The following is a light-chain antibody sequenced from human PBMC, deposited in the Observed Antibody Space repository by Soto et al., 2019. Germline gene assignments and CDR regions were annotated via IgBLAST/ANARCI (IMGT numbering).Light chain of an antibody. V-gene: IGKV3-20*01. Sequence: EIVLMQSPGTLSLSPGERATLSCRTSQSLSSIYLAWYQQKPGQAPRLLIYGTSNRATGIPDRFSGSGSGTDFTLTISRLEPEDFAVYYCQQYGPSLPMYTFGQGTKLEIK. CDR3: QQYGPSLPMYT. CDR1: QSLSSIY. CDR2: GTS. J-gene: IGKJ2*01.